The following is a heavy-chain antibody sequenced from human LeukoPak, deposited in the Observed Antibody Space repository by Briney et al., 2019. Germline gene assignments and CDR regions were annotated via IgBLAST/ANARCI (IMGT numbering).Heavy chain of an antibody. J-gene: IGHJ5*02. CDR3: AKDRGYCSGGSCSWVPGWFDP. CDR2: ISYDGSNK. V-gene: IGHV3-30*18. Sequence: GGSLRLSCAASGFTFSSYGMHWVRQAPGKGLEWVAVISYDGSNKYYADSVKGRFTISRDNSKNMLYLQMNSLRAEDTAVYYCAKDRGYCSGGSCSWVPGWFDPWGQGTLVTVSS. CDR1: GFTFSSYG. D-gene: IGHD2-15*01.